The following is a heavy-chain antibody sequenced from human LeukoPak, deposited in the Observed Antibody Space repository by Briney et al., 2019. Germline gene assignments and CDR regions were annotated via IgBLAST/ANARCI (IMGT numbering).Heavy chain of an antibody. D-gene: IGHD4-17*01. Sequence: SQTLSLTCTVSGGSISSGSYWRWIRQPPGKGLEWIAYMYNSGSTNYNPSLKSRVTISIDTSKNQFSLKLSSLTAADTAIYYCARGIESYGDYGYWGQGILVTVSS. J-gene: IGHJ4*02. V-gene: IGHV4-61*01. CDR1: GGSISSGSY. CDR3: ARGIESYGDYGY. CDR2: MYNSGST.